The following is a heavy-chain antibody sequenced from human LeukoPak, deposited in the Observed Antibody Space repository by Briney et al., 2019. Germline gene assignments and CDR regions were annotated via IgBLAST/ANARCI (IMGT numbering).Heavy chain of an antibody. CDR2: IYYSGST. Sequence: PSETLSLTCTASGGSINSNSHFWDWIRQSPGKGLEWIGTIYYSGSTYYSPSLKSRVTISVDTSKNQFSLELNSVTAADTAVYYCARHLEYISSWKGYYFDYWGQGILVTVSS. J-gene: IGHJ4*02. D-gene: IGHD6-13*01. CDR1: GGSINSNSHF. V-gene: IGHV4-39*01. CDR3: ARHLEYISSWKGYYFDY.